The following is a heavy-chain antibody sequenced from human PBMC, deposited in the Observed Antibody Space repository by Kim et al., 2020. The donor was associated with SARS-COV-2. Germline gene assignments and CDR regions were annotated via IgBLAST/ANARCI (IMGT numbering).Heavy chain of an antibody. CDR2: IIPIFGTA. Sequence: SVKVSCKASGGTFSSYAISWVRQAPGQGLEWMGGIIPIFGTANYAQKFQGRVTITADESTSTAYIELSSLRSEDTAVYYCARDVGVGAPPGYYYYGMDVWGQGTPVTVSS. D-gene: IGHD1-26*01. V-gene: IGHV1-69*13. CDR1: GGTFSSYA. CDR3: ARDVGVGAPPGYYYYGMDV. J-gene: IGHJ6*02.